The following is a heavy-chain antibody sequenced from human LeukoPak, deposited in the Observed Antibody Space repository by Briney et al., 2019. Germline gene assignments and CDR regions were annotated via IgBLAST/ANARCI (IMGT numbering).Heavy chain of an antibody. J-gene: IGHJ4*02. CDR1: GFTFTSYS. CDR3: ASTNIAVAGYFDY. V-gene: IGHV3-23*01. Sequence: PGGSLRLSCAASGFTFTSYSMNWVRQAPGKGLEWVSTISGGGGSTYYADSVKGRFTISRDNSKNTLYLQMNSLRAEDTAVYYCASTNIAVAGYFDYWGQGTLVTVSS. D-gene: IGHD6-19*01. CDR2: ISGGGGST.